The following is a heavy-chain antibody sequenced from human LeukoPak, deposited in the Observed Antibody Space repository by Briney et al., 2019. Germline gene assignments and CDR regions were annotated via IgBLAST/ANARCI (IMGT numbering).Heavy chain of an antibody. CDR2: TKQDGSEK. Sequence: GGSLRLSCAASGFTFSSYWMNWVRQAPGKGLGWVANTKQDGSEKHYVDSVKGRFIISRDNAKNSLYLQMNSLRAEDTAVYYCARALQSAFDVWGQGTTVIVSP. CDR1: GFTFSSYW. D-gene: IGHD4-11*01. V-gene: IGHV3-7*01. J-gene: IGHJ3*01. CDR3: ARALQSAFDV.